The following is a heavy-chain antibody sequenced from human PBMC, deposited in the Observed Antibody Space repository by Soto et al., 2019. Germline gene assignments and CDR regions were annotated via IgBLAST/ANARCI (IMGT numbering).Heavy chain of an antibody. D-gene: IGHD3-16*01. Sequence: QVQLVQSGADVKKPGSSVKVSCKTSGGSFGSSAISWVRQAPAQGLEWMGEIIPVFDKANYAQNFQGRLTITADELTVTVFMELSSLGSEDTAVYFCARLRRDWGDAFDLWGLGTFVTVSS. CDR3: ARLRRDWGDAFDL. CDR2: IIPVFDKA. CDR1: GGSFGSSA. J-gene: IGHJ3*01. V-gene: IGHV1-69*01.